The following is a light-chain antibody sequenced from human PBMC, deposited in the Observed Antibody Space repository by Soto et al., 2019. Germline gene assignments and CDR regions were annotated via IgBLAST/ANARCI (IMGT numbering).Light chain of an antibody. CDR3: LQDHNYPIT. J-gene: IGKJ5*01. V-gene: IGKV1-6*01. CDR1: QHIRND. CDR2: AAS. Sequence: AIQVTQSPSSLSASVGDRVTITCRASQHIRNDLSWYHKKPGQAPNLLIFAASTLQRGVPSRFSGSGSGTDFTLTISSLQPEDFAIYFCLQDHNYPITFGQGTRLDIK.